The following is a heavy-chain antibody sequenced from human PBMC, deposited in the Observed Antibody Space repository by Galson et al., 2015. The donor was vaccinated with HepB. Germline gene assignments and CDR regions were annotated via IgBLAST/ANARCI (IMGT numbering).Heavy chain of an antibody. D-gene: IGHD3-3*01. CDR3: AKRISITFFGPGKNYMDV. J-gene: IGHJ6*03. CDR2: ISGSGDTT. V-gene: IGHV3-23*01. CDR1: GFSFSSYA. Sequence: SLRLSCAASGFSFSSYAMNWVRQAPGKGLEWVSGISGSGDTTYYAGSVEGRFTISRDNSKNTLYMQINSLTAEDTAVYYCAKRISITFFGPGKNYMDVWGKGTTVTVSS.